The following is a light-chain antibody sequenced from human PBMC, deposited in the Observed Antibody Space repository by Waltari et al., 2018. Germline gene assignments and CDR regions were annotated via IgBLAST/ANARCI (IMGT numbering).Light chain of an antibody. Sequence: IQMTQSPSSVSASVGARVTMTCRASQDIRNWLAWYQQKPGKAPNLLIYATSSLQTGVPSRFSGSGSGTEFTLTISSLQPEDFATYYCQQANSFPITFGPGTKVDFK. CDR3: QQANSFPIT. J-gene: IGKJ3*01. CDR2: ATS. CDR1: QDIRNW. V-gene: IGKV1-12*01.